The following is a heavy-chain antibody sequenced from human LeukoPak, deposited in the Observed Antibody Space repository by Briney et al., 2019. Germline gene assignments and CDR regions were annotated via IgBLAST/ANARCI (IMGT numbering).Heavy chain of an antibody. CDR1: GFTHSNYW. CDR2: IKPDGSEK. Sequence: PGGSLRLSCAASGFTHSNYWMTWVRQAPGKGLEWVANIKPDGSEKYYVDSVKGRFTISRDNAKNSLFLQMNSLRAEDTAVYYCARDQTPFVWGQGTLVTVS. J-gene: IGHJ4*02. CDR3: ARDQTPFV. V-gene: IGHV3-7*01.